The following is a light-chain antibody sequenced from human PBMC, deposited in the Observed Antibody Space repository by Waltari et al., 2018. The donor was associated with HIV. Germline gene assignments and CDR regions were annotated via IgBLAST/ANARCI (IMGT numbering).Light chain of an antibody. CDR2: AAS. J-gene: IGKJ2*03. CDR3: QQSFSSPPYS. Sequence: DIQMTQSPSSLSASVGDRVTITCRASQTISTFLNWYQQKPGKAPKLLSFAASSLQSGVPSRFSGSGAGTDFTLTISGLQPEDFATYYCQQSFSSPPYSFGQGTKLEIK. V-gene: IGKV1-39*01. CDR1: QTISTF.